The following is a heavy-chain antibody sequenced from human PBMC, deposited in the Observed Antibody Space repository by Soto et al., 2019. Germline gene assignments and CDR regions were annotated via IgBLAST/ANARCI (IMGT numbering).Heavy chain of an antibody. CDR2: ISYDGSHK. D-gene: IGHD3-22*01. J-gene: IGHJ4*02. CDR3: ADDSSGYANYFAH. Sequence: QVQLVESGGDVVQPGTSLRLSCVASGFTFSDYAMHWVRQAPGKGLEWVALISYDGSHKYYTDSVKGRFTISRDNSNNTLSLQMTSLRPEDSAIYYCADDSSGYANYFAHWGQGTLVTVSS. CDR1: GFTFSDYA. V-gene: IGHV3-30*04.